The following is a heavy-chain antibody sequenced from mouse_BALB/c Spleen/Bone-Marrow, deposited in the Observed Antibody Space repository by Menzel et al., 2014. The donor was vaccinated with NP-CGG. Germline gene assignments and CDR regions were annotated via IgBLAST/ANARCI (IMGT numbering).Heavy chain of an antibody. CDR1: GYTFTTYT. CDR2: INPSSGYA. Sequence: QVQLQQSGAELARPGASVKMSCKASGYTFTTYTIHWVKQRPGQGLEWIGYINPSSGYANYNQNFKDKATLTADKSSSTAYMQLSRLTCEDSAVYYCARITAVVRYCDVWGTGTTVTVSS. D-gene: IGHD1-1*01. J-gene: IGHJ1*03. CDR3: ARITAVVRYCDV. V-gene: IGHV1-4*01.